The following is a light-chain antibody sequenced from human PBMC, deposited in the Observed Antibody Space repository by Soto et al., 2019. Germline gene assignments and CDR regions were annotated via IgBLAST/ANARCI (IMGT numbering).Light chain of an antibody. CDR1: VSDVGSFGP. CDR2: EGN. CDR3: CSYVGARTYV. Sequence: QSALTQPASVSGSPGQSITISCTGSVSDVGSFGPVSWYQQHPGQVPKLIIYEGNRRPSGVSSRFSGSKSGNTASLTISGLQAEHEADYYCCSYVGARTYVFGAGTKVTVL. J-gene: IGLJ1*01. V-gene: IGLV2-23*01.